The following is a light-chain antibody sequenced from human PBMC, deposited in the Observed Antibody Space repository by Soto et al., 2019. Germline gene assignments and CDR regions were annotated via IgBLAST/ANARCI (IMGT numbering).Light chain of an antibody. CDR3: HQRNSYPFT. Sequence: DIQLTQSPSFLSASAGDRVTITCRASQGISSYLAWYQQKPGKAPKLLIYAASTLPSGVPSRFSGSGSGTHFTLTISSLQPEDFATYYCHQRNSYPFTFGPWTKVDI. CDR1: QGISSY. CDR2: AAS. V-gene: IGKV1-9*01. J-gene: IGKJ3*01.